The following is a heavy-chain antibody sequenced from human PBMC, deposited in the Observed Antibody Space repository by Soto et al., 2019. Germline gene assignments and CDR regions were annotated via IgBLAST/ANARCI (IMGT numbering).Heavy chain of an antibody. CDR3: ARIRGYYDSSGYYNDYYYYGMDV. Sequence: ASVKVSCKASGGTFSSYSISWVRQAPGQGLEWMGGIIPIFGTANYAQKFQGRVTITADESTSTAYMELSSLRSEDTAVYYCARIRGYYDSSGYYNDYYYYGMDVWGQGTTVTVSS. CDR2: IIPIFGTA. V-gene: IGHV1-69*13. D-gene: IGHD3-22*01. CDR1: GGTFSSYS. J-gene: IGHJ6*02.